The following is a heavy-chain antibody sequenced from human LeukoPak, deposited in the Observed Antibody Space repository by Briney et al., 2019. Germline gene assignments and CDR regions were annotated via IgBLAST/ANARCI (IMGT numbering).Heavy chain of an antibody. V-gene: IGHV3-30-3*01. CDR2: ISYDGSNK. Sequence: PGGSLRLSCAASGFTFSSYAMHWVRQAPGKGLEWVAVISYDGSNKYYADSVKGRITISRDNSKNTLYLQMNSLRAEDTAVYYCATVSRRCSSTSCYMVYWGQGTLVTVSS. CDR1: GFTFSSYA. CDR3: ATVSRRCSSTSCYMVY. D-gene: IGHD2-2*02. J-gene: IGHJ4*02.